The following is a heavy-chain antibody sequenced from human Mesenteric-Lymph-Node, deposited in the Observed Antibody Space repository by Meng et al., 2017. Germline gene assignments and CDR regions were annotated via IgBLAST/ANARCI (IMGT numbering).Heavy chain of an antibody. CDR1: GGSFSGYY. CDR2: INHSGST. Sequence: SETLSLTCAVYGGSFSGYYWSWIRQPPGKGLEWIGEINHSGSTNYNPSLKSRVTISVDTSKNQFSLKLSSVTAADTAVYYCARVKYYYGSGSYYPPYYYYGMDVWGQGTTVTVSS. V-gene: IGHV4-34*01. J-gene: IGHJ6*02. D-gene: IGHD3-10*01. CDR3: ARVKYYYGSGSYYPPYYYYGMDV.